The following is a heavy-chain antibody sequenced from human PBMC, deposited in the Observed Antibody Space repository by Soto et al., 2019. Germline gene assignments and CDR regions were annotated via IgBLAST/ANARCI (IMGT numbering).Heavy chain of an antibody. CDR2: IYYTGST. CDR3: ARANLMVRGRLFDP. J-gene: IGHJ5*02. Sequence: PSETLSLTCTVSDDSISNYYWSWIRQPPGKGLEWIGYIYYTGSTTYNPSLKSRVTISVDTTNNQFSLKLSSVTAADTAVYFCARANLMVRGRLFDPWGQGTLVTVSS. D-gene: IGHD3-10*01. CDR1: DDSISNYY. V-gene: IGHV4-59*12.